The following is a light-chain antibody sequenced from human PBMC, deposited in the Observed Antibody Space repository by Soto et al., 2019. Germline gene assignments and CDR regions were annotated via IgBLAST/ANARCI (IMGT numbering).Light chain of an antibody. CDR1: QSVDSY. V-gene: IGKV3-11*01. CDR3: QQRSNWPPGIT. Sequence: EIVLTQSPDTLSLSPGERDTLSSRATQSVDSYLAWYQQRPGRAPRLLIYDVSNRATGIPARFSGSGSGTDFTLTISSLEPEDFAVYYCQQRSNWPPGITVGQGTRLEI. J-gene: IGKJ5*01. CDR2: DVS.